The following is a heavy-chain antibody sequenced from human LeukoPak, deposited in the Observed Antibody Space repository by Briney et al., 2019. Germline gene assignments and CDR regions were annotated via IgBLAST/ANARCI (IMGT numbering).Heavy chain of an antibody. V-gene: IGHV3-21*01. Sequence: GGSLRLSCAASGFTFSSYSMNWVRQAPGKGLEWVSSISSSSSYIYYADSVKGRFTISRDNAKNSLYLQMNSLRAEDTAVYYCATDRNSGKYYDYWGQGTLVTVSS. J-gene: IGHJ4*02. CDR1: GFTFSSYS. CDR2: ISSSSSYI. CDR3: ATDRNSGKYYDY. D-gene: IGHD1-26*01.